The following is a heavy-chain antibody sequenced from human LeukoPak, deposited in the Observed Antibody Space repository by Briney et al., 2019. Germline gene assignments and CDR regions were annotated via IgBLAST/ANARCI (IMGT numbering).Heavy chain of an antibody. CDR3: ARDSGSAFDI. CDR2: INHSGST. CDR1: GGSFSGYY. Sequence: SETLSLTCAVYGGSFSGYYWSWIRQPPGKGLEWIGEINHSGSTNYNPSLKSRVTISVDTSKNQFSLKLSSVTAADTAVYYCARDSGSAFDIWGQGTMVTVSS. D-gene: IGHD3-10*01. V-gene: IGHV4-34*01. J-gene: IGHJ3*02.